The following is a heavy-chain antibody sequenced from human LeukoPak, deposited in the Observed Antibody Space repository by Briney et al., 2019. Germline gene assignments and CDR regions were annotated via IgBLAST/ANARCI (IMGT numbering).Heavy chain of an antibody. V-gene: IGHV1-18*01. J-gene: IGHJ4*02. D-gene: IGHD2-2*01. CDR2: INTYNGNT. CDR3: ARDTNFVPDY. Sequence: ASVKVSCKASGYTFTSYGIRWVRQAPGQGLEWMGWINTYNGNTMYAQKLQGRVTMTADTSTNTAYMELRSLRSDDTAVYYCARDTNFVPDYWGQGTLITVS. CDR1: GYTFTSYG.